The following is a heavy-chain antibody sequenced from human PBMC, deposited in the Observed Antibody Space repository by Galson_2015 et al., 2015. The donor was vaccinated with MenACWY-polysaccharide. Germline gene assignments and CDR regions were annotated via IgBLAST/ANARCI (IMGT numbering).Heavy chain of an antibody. V-gene: IGHV4-34*01. J-gene: IGHJ4*02. CDR2: INPSGST. D-gene: IGHD2-2*01. CDR3: ARRGDIVVVPAAIAKRTKWLGAVFDY. Sequence: GKGLDWIGEINPSGSTNYNPSLKSRVTMSVDTSKNQFSLKLSSVTAADTAVYYCARRGDIVVVPAAIAKRTKWLGAVFDYWGQGTLVTVSS.